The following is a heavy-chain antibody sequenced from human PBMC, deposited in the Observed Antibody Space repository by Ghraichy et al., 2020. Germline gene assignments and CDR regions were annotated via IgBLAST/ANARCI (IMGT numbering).Heavy chain of an antibody. CDR2: IYYSGST. D-gene: IGHD2-2*01. J-gene: IGHJ4*02. CDR3: ARDSVVVPAAIDY. Sequence: SQTLSLTCTVSGGSISSSSYYWGWIRQPPGKGLEWIGSIYYSGSTYYNPSLKSRVTISVDTSKNQFSLKLSSVTAADTAVYYCARDSVVVPAAIDYWGQGTLVTVSS. CDR1: GGSISSSSYY. V-gene: IGHV4-39*07.